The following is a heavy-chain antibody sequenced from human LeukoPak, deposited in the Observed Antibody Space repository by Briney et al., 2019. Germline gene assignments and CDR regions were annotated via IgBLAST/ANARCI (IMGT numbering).Heavy chain of an antibody. CDR3: ARAPVTGSGIY. CDR1: GGYISSYY. CDR2: IPYSGST. J-gene: IGHJ4*02. Sequence: SETLSLTCTVPGGYISSYYWNWIRQPPGKGLEWIGYIPYSGSTNYNPSLKSRVTISVDTSKNQFSLNLSSVTEADTAVYYCARAPVTGSGIYWGQGTLVTVSS. V-gene: IGHV4-59*01. D-gene: IGHD6-19*01.